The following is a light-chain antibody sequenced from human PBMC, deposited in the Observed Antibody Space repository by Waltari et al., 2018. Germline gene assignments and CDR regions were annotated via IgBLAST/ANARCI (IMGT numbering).Light chain of an antibody. CDR2: DIT. J-gene: IGLJ1*01. Sequence: QSALTQPASVSGSLGQSITIACSETADNVDILYLVSWYQRPPGRAPRLLRYDITQRPSGISDRFSGSKSGKTASLTISGLQAEDEADYYCCSFAGYGIYVFGSGTHVTVL. V-gene: IGLV2-23*02. CDR3: CSFAGYGIYV. CDR1: ADNVDILYL.